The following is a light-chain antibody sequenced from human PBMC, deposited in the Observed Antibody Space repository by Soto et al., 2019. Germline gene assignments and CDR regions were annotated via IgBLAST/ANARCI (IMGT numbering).Light chain of an antibody. CDR1: SSYVGAYNY. Sequence: QSALTQPASVSGSPGQSITISCTGTSSYVGAYNYVSWYQQHPGKVPKLIIYDVINRPSGVSSRFSGSKSVNTASLTISGLQAEDEADYYCTSYTSSVTLVFGGGTKLTVL. CDR2: DVI. J-gene: IGLJ3*02. CDR3: TSYTSSVTLV. V-gene: IGLV2-14*01.